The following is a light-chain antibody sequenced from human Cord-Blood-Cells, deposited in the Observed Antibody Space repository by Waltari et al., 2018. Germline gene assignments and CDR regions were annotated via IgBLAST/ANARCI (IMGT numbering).Light chain of an antibody. V-gene: IGKV2-28*01. CDR3: MQALQTPPYT. CDR1: QSLLHSNGYNY. CDR2: LGS. Sequence: DIVMTQSPLSLPVTPGEPASIFCRSSQSLLHSNGYNYLDWYLQKSGQSPQLLCDLGSNRASGVPDRFSGSGSGTYFTLKISRVDAEDVGVYYCMQALQTPPYTFGQGTKLEIK. J-gene: IGKJ2*01.